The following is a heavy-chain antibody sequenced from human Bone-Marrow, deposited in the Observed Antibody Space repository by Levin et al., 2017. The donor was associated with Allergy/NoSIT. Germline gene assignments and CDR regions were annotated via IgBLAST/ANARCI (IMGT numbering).Heavy chain of an antibody. CDR3: ARVGCSSTSCPDWYFDL. Sequence: GGSLRLSCAASGITVSSKSMSWVRQAPGKGLEWVSVIYNDGRTYYADSVKGRITISRDNSRNTLYLQVNSLGAEYTAVYYCARVGCSSTSCPDWYFDLWGRGTLVTVSS. J-gene: IGHJ2*01. CDR1: GITVSSKS. V-gene: IGHV3-53*01. D-gene: IGHD2-2*01. CDR2: IYNDGRT.